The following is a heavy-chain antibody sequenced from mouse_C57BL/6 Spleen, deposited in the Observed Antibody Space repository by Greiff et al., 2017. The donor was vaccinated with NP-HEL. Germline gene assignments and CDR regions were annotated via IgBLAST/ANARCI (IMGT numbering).Heavy chain of an antibody. CDR2: ISYDGSN. CDR3: ARRYYYGSSNYVDY. D-gene: IGHD1-1*01. Sequence: LQESGPGLVKPSQSLSLTCSVTGYSITSGYYWNWIRQFPGNKLEWMGYISYDGSNNYNPSLKNRISITRDTSKNQFFLKLNSVTTEDTATYYCARRYYYGSSNYVDYWGQGTTLTVSS. CDR1: GYSITSGYY. V-gene: IGHV3-6*01. J-gene: IGHJ2*01.